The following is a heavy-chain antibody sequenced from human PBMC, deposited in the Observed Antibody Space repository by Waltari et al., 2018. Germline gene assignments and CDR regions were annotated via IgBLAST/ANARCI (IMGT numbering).Heavy chain of an antibody. Sequence: QVQLQESGPGLVKPSETLSLTCTVSGGSISSYYWSWIRQPAGKGLEWIGRIYTSGSTNYNPSLKSRVTMSVDTSKSQCSLKLSSVTAADMAVYYCAREGGDCSSTSCYDAFDIWGQGTMVTVSS. CDR2: IYTSGST. CDR3: AREGGDCSSTSCYDAFDI. D-gene: IGHD2-2*01. CDR1: GGSISSYY. J-gene: IGHJ3*02. V-gene: IGHV4-4*07.